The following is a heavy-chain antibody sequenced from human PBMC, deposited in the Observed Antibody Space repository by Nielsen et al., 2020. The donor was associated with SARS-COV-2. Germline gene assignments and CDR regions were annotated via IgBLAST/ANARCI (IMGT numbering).Heavy chain of an antibody. CDR2: ISNSGGST. J-gene: IGHJ6*03. CDR1: GFTFSRYA. Sequence: GESLKISCAASGFTFSRYAMSWVRQTPGKGLEWGSGISNSGGSTNYADSVKGRFTISRDNSKNTLYLQMNSLRAEDTAVYYCAKEGGDVLWFGELFSSDYYYYYYMDVWGKGTTVTVSS. D-gene: IGHD3-10*01. V-gene: IGHV3-23*01. CDR3: AKEGGDVLWFGELFSSDYYYYYYMDV.